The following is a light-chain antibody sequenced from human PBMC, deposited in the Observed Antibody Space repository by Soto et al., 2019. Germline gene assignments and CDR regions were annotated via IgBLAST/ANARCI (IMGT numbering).Light chain of an antibody. J-gene: IGKJ1*01. CDR1: QSISSW. CDR3: QQYGDSPWT. Sequence: DIQMTQSPSTLSASVGDRVTITCRASQSISSWLAWYQQKPGKAPKLLIYKASSLESGVPSRFSGSGSGTDFTLTISRLEPEDFAVYFCQQYGDSPWTFGQGTKVDI. V-gene: IGKV1-5*03. CDR2: KAS.